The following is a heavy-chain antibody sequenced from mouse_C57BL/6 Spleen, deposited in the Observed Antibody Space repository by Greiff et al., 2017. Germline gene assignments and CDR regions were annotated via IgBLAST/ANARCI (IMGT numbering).Heavy chain of an antibody. CDR2: INPSSGYT. J-gene: IGHJ1*03. V-gene: IGHV1-4*01. CDR3: ARITVVEYFDV. CDR1: GYTFTSYT. Sequence: QVQLKQSGAELARPGASVKMSCKASGYTFTSYTMHWVKQRPGQGLEWIGYINPSSGYTKYNQKFKDKATLTADKSSSTAYMQLSSLTSEDSAVYYCARITVVEYFDVWGTGTTVTVSS. D-gene: IGHD1-1*01.